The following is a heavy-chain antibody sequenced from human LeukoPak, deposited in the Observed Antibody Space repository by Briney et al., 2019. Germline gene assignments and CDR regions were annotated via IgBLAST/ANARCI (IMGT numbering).Heavy chain of an antibody. V-gene: IGHV3-7*01. CDR3: ARDRAYGTFDY. CDR1: GFTFSSYA. J-gene: IGHJ4*02. CDR2: SNADGSEE. Sequence: PGGSLSLSCEGSGFTFSSYAMTWVRQAPGRGLEWVATSNADGSEEFYVESVKGRFTISRNNARNSLFLHMDSLRAEDTAVYYCARDRAYGTFDYWGQGTLVTVSS. D-gene: IGHD4-17*01.